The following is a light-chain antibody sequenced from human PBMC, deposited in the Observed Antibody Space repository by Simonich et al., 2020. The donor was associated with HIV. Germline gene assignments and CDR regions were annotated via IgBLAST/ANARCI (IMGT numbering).Light chain of an antibody. CDR3: QQYYSTPQT. J-gene: IGKJ2*01. Sequence: DIVMTQSPDSLAVSLGERATINCKSSQSFLYSSNNKNYLAWYQQKPGQPPKLLIYWASTREAGVPGRFSGSGSGTDFTLTISSLQAEDVAVYYCQQYYSTPQTFGQGTKLEIK. CDR2: WAS. V-gene: IGKV4-1*01. CDR1: QSFLYSSNNKNY.